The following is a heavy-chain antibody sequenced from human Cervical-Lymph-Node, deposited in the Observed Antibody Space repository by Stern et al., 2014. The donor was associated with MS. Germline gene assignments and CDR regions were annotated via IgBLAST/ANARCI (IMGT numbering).Heavy chain of an antibody. D-gene: IGHD6-6*01. CDR1: GFTFGDYA. CDR3: TRVSSIAARPIAY. CDR2: IRSKAYGGTT. V-gene: IGHV3-49*03. Sequence: VQLVQSGGDLVQPGRSLRLSCTASGFTFGDYAMSWFRQAPGKGLEWVGLIRSKAYGGTTEDAASVKGRFTISRDDSKNIAYLQMNSLKTEDTAVYYCTRVSSIAARPIAYWGQGTLVTVSS. J-gene: IGHJ4*02.